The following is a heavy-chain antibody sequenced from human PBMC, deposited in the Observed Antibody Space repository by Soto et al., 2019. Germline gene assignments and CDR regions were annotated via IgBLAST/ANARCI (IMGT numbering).Heavy chain of an antibody. CDR2: IYPGYSDT. J-gene: IGHJ4*02. CDR1: GYSFTSYW. Sequence: GESLKISCKGPGYSFTSYWTGWVRQMPGKGLEWMGIIYPGYSDTRYSPSFQGQVTISADKSISTAYLQWSSLKASDTAMYYCAREHYPSGIVVVYFDYWGQGTLVTVSS. D-gene: IGHD3-22*01. V-gene: IGHV5-51*01. CDR3: AREHYPSGIVVVYFDY.